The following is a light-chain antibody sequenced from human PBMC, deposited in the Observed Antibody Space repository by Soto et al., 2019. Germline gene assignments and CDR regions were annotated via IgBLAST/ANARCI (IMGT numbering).Light chain of an antibody. CDR2: YVN. CDR3: LSYTNTHTQV. V-gene: IGLV2-14*01. Sequence: QSALTQPASVSGSPGQSITLSCTGTDSDVGGNNFVSWYQQHPGKAPKLMIYYVNNRPSGISIRFSGSKSGKTAFLTISGLQAGDEADYYCLSYTNTHTQVFGTGTKLTVL. CDR1: DSDVGGNNF. J-gene: IGLJ1*01.